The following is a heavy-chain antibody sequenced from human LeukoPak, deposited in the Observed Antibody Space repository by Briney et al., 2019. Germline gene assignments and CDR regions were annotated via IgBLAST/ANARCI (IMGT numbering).Heavy chain of an antibody. J-gene: IGHJ3*01. CDR3: ARPTTSGWYPH. V-gene: IGHV3-48*01. CDR2: ITGSSSSK. D-gene: IGHD6-19*01. Sequence: GVSLRLSCAASGLTFSDYDMNWIRQAPGTGLEWVSYITGSSSSKYYADSVKGRFTISRDNAKNSLYLQMNSLRAEDTAVYYCARPTTSGWYPHWGQGTMVTVSS. CDR1: GLTFSDYD.